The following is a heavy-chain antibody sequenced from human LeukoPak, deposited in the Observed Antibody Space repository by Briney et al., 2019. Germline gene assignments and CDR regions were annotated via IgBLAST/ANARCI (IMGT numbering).Heavy chain of an antibody. V-gene: IGHV1-69*13. D-gene: IGHD3-10*01. J-gene: IGHJ5*02. Sequence: SVKVSCKASGGTLSSYAISWVRQAPGQGLEWMGGIIPIFGTANYAQKFQGRVTITADESTSTAYMELSSLRSEDTAVYYCARAPYGSGSYTPYNWFDPWGQGTLVTVSS. CDR1: GGTLSSYA. CDR2: IIPIFGTA. CDR3: ARAPYGSGSYTPYNWFDP.